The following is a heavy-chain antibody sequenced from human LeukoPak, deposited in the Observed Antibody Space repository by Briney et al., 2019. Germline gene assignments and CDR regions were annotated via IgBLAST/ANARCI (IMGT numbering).Heavy chain of an antibody. V-gene: IGHV4-39*07. J-gene: IGHJ4*02. CDR1: DDSISSNRYF. D-gene: IGHD1-26*01. CDR3: ARDIDDVGALLDF. Sequence: SETLSLTCTISDDSISSNRYFWAWICQPPGKGLEWVASINYSGRTYYNPSLSSRLTISIDTAKRQFSLKLTSVTAADTALYYCARDIDDVGALLDFWGQGTLVTVSS. CDR2: INYSGRT.